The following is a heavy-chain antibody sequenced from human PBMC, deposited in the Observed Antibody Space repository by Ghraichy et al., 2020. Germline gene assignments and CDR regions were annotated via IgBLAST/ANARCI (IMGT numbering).Heavy chain of an antibody. CDR1: GFSFSNYA. D-gene: IGHD2-2*01. Sequence: GGSLRLSCAASGFSFSNYAMTWVRQAPGRGLEWVSAFVDDDSATWYADSVKGRFTISRDNSKNTLFLQMNSLRVEDTALYYCAKGSRSSRPYYFDFWGQGTLVAVSS. V-gene: IGHV3-23*01. CDR3: AKGSRSSRPYYFDF. CDR2: FVDDDSAT. J-gene: IGHJ4*02.